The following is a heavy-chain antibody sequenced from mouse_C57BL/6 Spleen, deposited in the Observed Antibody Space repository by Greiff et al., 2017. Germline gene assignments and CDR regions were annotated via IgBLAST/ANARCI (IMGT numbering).Heavy chain of an antibody. Sequence: QVQLKQSGAELVKPGASVKISCKASGYAFSSYWMNWVKQGPGKGLEWIGQIYPGDGDTNYNGKFKGKATLTADKSSSTAYMQLSSLTSEDSAVYFCARGGVVANLYWYFDVWGTGTTVTVSS. CDR1: GYAFSSYW. D-gene: IGHD1-1*01. CDR2: IYPGDGDT. J-gene: IGHJ1*03. V-gene: IGHV1-80*01. CDR3: ARGGVVANLYWYFDV.